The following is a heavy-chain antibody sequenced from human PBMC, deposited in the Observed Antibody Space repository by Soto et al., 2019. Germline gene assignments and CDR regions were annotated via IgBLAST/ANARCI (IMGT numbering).Heavy chain of an antibody. J-gene: IGHJ4*02. D-gene: IGHD3-10*02. CDR3: ARESPGCFFDS. V-gene: IGHV4-31*03. CDR2: IHYSGYP. CDR1: GGSITSGGYY. Sequence: SETLSLTCTVSGGSITSGGYYWNWIRQKPGKGVEWIGYIHYSGYPYYNPALKSRLIISVDTSKKQFSLNRSTVTAADSAVYYCARESPGCFFDSWGLGSLVTVPS.